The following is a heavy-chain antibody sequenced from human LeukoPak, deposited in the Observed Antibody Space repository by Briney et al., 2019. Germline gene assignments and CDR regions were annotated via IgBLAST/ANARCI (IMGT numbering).Heavy chain of an antibody. V-gene: IGHV3-7*01. J-gene: IGHJ4*02. CDR2: INQDGSAE. CDR3: VRLFGRVTTFDY. CDR1: GFTFSTYS. D-gene: IGHD4-17*01. Sequence: GGSLRLSCAASGFTFSTYSMSWVRQAPGKGLDWVASINQDGSAEYCVDSVRGRFTISRDNAKNSLYLQVNSLRVDDTAVYYCVRLFGRVTTFDYWGQGTLVTVSS.